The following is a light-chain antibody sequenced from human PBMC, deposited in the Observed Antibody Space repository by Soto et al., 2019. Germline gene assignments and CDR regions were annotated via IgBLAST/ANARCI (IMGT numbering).Light chain of an antibody. CDR2: EVS. J-gene: IGLJ1*01. V-gene: IGLV2-14*01. CDR1: SSDVGGYNY. CDR3: SSYTTSSARV. Sequence: QSALTQPASVSGSPGQSITISCTGTSSDVGGYNYVSWYQQHPGKAPKLMIYEVSNRPSGVSDRFSGSKSGNTASLTISGLQADDEADYYCSSYTTSSARVFGTGTK.